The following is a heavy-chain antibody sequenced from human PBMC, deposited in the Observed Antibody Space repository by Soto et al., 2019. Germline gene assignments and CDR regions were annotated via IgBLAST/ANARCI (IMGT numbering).Heavy chain of an antibody. CDR2: ISGNGGTT. Sequence: EVVLLESGGGLVQPGGSLRLSCEVSGFAFSFYSMSWVSQAPGKGLEWVASISGNGGTTYYAASGKGRFTFSRDNSKNTLYLQMNNLRGEDTAVYYCAKDRGGFTNGWEFFDSWGQGTLVTVSS. J-gene: IGHJ4*02. D-gene: IGHD3-10*01. V-gene: IGHV3-23*01. CDR3: AKDRGGFTNGWEFFDS. CDR1: GFAFSFYS.